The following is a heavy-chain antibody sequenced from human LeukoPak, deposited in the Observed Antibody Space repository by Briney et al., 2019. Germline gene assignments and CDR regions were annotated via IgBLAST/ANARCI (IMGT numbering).Heavy chain of an antibody. CDR1: GFTFSEAW. V-gene: IGHV3-74*01. CDR3: ARVSGPGMNAYFYL. CDR2: INNDGSFT. D-gene: IGHD3-10*01. Sequence: GGSLRLSCAASGFTFSEAWMHWVRQAPGKGLVWVSRINNDGSFTKYADSVKGRFTISRDNAKNTLSLQMNSLRAEDTAVYYCARVSGPGMNAYFYLWGQGTLVTVSS. J-gene: IGHJ1*01.